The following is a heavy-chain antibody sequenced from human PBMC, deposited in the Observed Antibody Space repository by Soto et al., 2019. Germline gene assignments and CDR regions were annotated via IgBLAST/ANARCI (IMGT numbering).Heavy chain of an antibody. CDR1: GFTFTSYA. D-gene: IGHD6-13*01. CDR2: VSYDGNDN. Sequence: QVQLVESGGGVVQPGESLRLSCAASGFTFTSYAMHWVRQAPGKGLEWVAAVSYDGNDNYYADFVKGRFTISRDNSKNTLNLQMDSLRPEDTAVYSCARTAAAGTRYYGMDVWGQGTTVTVS. CDR3: ARTAAAGTRYYGMDV. J-gene: IGHJ6*02. V-gene: IGHV3-30-3*01.